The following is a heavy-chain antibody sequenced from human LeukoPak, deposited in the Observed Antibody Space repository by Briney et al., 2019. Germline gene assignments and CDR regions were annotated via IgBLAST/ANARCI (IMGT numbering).Heavy chain of an antibody. CDR1: GGTFSSYA. V-gene: IGHV1-69*05. CDR3: ARVSGSYLRL. CDR2: ITPIFGTA. D-gene: IGHD1-26*01. Sequence: EASVKVSCKASGGTFSSYAISWVRQAPGQGLEWMGRITPIFGTANYAQKFQGRVTITTDESTSTAYMELSSLRSEDTAVYYCARVSGSYLRLWGQGTLVTVSS. J-gene: IGHJ4*02.